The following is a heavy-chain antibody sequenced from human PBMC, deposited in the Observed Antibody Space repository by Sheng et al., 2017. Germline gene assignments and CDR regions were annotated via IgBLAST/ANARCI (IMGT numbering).Heavy chain of an antibody. CDR2: IRSKANSYAT. CDR3: TTSGAWGDYAPY. D-gene: IGHD4-17*01. J-gene: IGHJ4*02. CDR1: GFTFSGSA. Sequence: EVQLVESGGGLVQPGGSLKLSCAASGFTFSGSAMHWVRQASGKGLEWVGRIRSKANSYATAYAASVKGRFTISRDDSKNTAYLQMNSLKTEDTAVYYCTTSGAWGDYAPYWGQGTLVTVSS. V-gene: IGHV3-73*02.